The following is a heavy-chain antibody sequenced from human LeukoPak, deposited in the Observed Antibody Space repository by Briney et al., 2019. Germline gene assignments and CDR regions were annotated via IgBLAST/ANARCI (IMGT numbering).Heavy chain of an antibody. CDR3: AREGGYDGYHYYYYYMDV. J-gene: IGHJ6*03. CDR2: INWNGGST. V-gene: IGHV3-20*04. D-gene: IGHD5-12*01. CDR1: GFTFDDYG. Sequence: PGGSLRLSCAASGFTFDDYGMSWVRQAPGKGLEWVSGINWNGGSTGYADSVKGRFTISRDNAKNSLYLQMNSLRAEDTAVYYCAREGGYDGYHYYYYYMDVWGKGTTVTISS.